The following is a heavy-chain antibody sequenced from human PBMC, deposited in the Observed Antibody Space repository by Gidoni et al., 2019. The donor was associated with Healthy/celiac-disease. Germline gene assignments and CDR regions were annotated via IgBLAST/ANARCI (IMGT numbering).Heavy chain of an antibody. V-gene: IGHV1-2*02. CDR1: GYTFTGYY. CDR2: INPNSGGT. Sequence: QVQLVQSGAEVKKPGASVKVSCKASGYTFTGYYMHWARQAPGQGLEWMGWINPNSGGTNYAQKFQGRVTMTRDTSISTAYMELSRLRSDDTAVYYCASYSWELPGGGAFDIWGQGTMVTVSS. J-gene: IGHJ3*02. CDR3: ASYSWELPGGGAFDI. D-gene: IGHD1-26*01.